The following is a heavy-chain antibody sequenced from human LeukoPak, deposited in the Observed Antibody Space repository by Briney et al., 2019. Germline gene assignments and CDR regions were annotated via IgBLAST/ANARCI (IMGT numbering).Heavy chain of an antibody. Sequence: GGSLRLSCAASGFTFSSYWMHWVRQAPGKGLVWVSRINFDGSSTTYADSVMGRFTISRDNAKNTLYLQMNSLRAEDTAVYYCARDGYSFDPFDIWGQGTMVTVSS. J-gene: IGHJ3*02. V-gene: IGHV3-74*01. CDR2: INFDGSST. CDR3: ARDGYSFDPFDI. CDR1: GFTFSSYW. D-gene: IGHD5-24*01.